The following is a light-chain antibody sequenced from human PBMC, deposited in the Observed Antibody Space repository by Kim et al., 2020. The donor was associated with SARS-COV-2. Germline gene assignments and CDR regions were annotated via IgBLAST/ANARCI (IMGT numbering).Light chain of an antibody. CDR2: GAS. Sequence: PGERATPSCRASQSVSRSYLAWYQQKPGQAPRLLIHGASNRATGIPDRFSGSESGTDFTLTISGLDPEDFAVYYCQQYAHSPLTFGQGTKVDIK. CDR3: QQYAHSPLT. J-gene: IGKJ1*01. V-gene: IGKV3-20*01. CDR1: QSVSRSY.